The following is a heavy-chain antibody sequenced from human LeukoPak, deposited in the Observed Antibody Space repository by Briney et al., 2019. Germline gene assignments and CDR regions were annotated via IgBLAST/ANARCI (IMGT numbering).Heavy chain of an antibody. CDR3: AKDSRNYFSPDY. CDR2: IRYDGSNT. V-gene: IGHV3-30*02. Sequence: GGSLRLSRAASGFTFSSYGMHWVRQAPGTGLEWVAFIRYDGSNTYYADSVKGRFTTSRDNSKNSLYLQMKSLRAEDTAVYYCAKDSRNYFSPDYWGQGTLVTVSS. CDR1: GFTFSSYG. D-gene: IGHD1-7*01. J-gene: IGHJ4*02.